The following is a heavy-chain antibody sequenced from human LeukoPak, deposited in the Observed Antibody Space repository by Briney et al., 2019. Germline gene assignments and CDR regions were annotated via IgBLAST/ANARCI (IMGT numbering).Heavy chain of an antibody. CDR3: ARVTTVTFSMGFDY. CDR2: IIPIFGTA. J-gene: IGHJ4*02. D-gene: IGHD4-17*01. Sequence: SVKVSCKASGGTLSSYAISWVRQAPGQGLERMGGIIPIFGTAIYAQKFQGRVTITADESTSTAYMELSSLRSEDTAVNYCARVTTVTFSMGFDYWGQGTLVTVSS. CDR1: GGTLSSYA. V-gene: IGHV1-69*13.